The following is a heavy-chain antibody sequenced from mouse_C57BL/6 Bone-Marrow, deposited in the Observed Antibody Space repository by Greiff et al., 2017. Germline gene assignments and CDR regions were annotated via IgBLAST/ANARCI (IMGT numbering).Heavy chain of an antibody. CDR3: ASRGRDGNYFDY. CDR1: GYTFTDYY. D-gene: IGHD2-3*01. CDR2: IVPGSGST. J-gene: IGHJ2*01. V-gene: IGHV1-75*01. Sequence: QVHVKQSGPELVKPGASVKISCKASGYTFTDYYINWVKQRPGQGLEWIGWIVPGSGSTYYNEKFKGKATLTVDKSSSTAYMLLSSLTSEDSAVYFCASRGRDGNYFDYWGQGTTLTVSS.